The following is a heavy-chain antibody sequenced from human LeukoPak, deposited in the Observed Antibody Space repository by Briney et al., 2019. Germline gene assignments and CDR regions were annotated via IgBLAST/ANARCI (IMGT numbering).Heavy chain of an antibody. CDR3: AGYGCIWYFDY. CDR1: GGSFSSYY. D-gene: IGHD5-24*01. CDR2: INYSGST. Sequence: SETLSLTCTVYGGSFSSYYWSWIRQPPGKGLEWIGYINYSGSTNYNPSLKSRVTISVDTSKNQFSLKLSSVTAADTAVYYCAGYGCIWYFDYWGQGTLVTVSS. J-gene: IGHJ4*02. V-gene: IGHV4-59*08.